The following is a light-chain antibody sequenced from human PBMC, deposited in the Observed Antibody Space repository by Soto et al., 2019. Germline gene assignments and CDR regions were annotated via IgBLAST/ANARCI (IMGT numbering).Light chain of an antibody. CDR1: QSITSY. CDR3: QHSYSTPLT. Sequence: DIQMTQSPSSLSASVGDRVTITCRASQSITSYLNWYQQKPGKAPKILIYAASSLQSGVPSRFSGCGSGTEFTLTISSLQPEDFATYYCQHSYSTPLTFGPGTKVDIK. CDR2: AAS. V-gene: IGKV1-39*01. J-gene: IGKJ3*01.